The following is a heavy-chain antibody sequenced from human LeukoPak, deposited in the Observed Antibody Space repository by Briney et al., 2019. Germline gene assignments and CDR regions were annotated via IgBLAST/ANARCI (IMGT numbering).Heavy chain of an antibody. V-gene: IGHV3-64D*09. CDR3: VKEGGRVHYGSGGFFDS. Sequence: GGSLRLSCSASGFTLSNYVMHRVRQAPGKGLEYVSAITSNGGSTYYAESVKGRFTFSRDNSKNTLYLQMSSLRAEDTAVYYCVKEGGRVHYGSGGFFDSWGQGTLVTVSS. D-gene: IGHD3-10*01. CDR2: ITSNGGST. J-gene: IGHJ4*02. CDR1: GFTLSNYV.